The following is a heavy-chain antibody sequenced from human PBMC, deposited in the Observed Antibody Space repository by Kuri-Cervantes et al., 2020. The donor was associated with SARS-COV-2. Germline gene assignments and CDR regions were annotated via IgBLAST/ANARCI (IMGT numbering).Heavy chain of an antibody. Sequence: GGSLRLSCAASGFTFSSYGMHWVRQAPGTGLERVAVISYDGSNKYYADSVKGRFTISRENSKNTLYLQMNSLRAEDTAIYYCARAPGKLDPFDSWGQGTLVTVSS. D-gene: IGHD1-1*01. CDR3: ARAPGKLDPFDS. CDR2: ISYDGSNK. CDR1: GFTFSSYG. V-gene: IGHV3-30*03. J-gene: IGHJ4*02.